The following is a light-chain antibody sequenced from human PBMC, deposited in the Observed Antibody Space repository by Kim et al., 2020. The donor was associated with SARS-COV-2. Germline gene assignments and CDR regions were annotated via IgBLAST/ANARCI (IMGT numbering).Light chain of an antibody. CDR2: QDS. CDR1: KLGDKY. J-gene: IGLJ3*02. V-gene: IGLV3-1*01. CDR3: QAWDSSTDWV. Sequence: SYELTQPPSVSESPGQTASITCSGDKLGDKYACWYQQKPGQSPVLVIYQDSKRPSGIPERFSGSNSGNTATLTISGTQAMDEADYYCQAWDSSTDWVFGGGTQLTVL.